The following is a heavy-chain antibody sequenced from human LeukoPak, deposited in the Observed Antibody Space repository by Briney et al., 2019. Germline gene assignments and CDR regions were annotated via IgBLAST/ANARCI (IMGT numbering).Heavy chain of an antibody. J-gene: IGHJ4*02. CDR3: ASQGDSSGKPDY. V-gene: IGHV4-38-2*02. CDR2: IYHSGST. CDR1: GYSISSGYY. Sequence: SETLSLTCTVSGYSISSGYYWGWIRQPPGKGLEWIGSIYHSGSTYYHPSLKSRVTISVDTSKNRFSLKLSSVTAADTAVYYCASQGDSSGKPDYWGQGTLVTVSS. D-gene: IGHD3-22*01.